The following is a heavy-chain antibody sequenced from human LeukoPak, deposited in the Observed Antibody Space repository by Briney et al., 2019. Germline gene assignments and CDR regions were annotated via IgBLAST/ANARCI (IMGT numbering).Heavy chain of an antibody. CDR3: ARVGSDYYGSGSYFLFDY. Sequence: SETLSLTCTVSGGSISSYYWSWIRQPAGKGLEWIGRIYTSGSTNYNPSLKSRVTMSVHTSKNQFSLKLSSVTAADTAVYYCARVGSDYYGSGSYFLFDYWGQGTLVTVSS. CDR1: GGSISSYY. D-gene: IGHD3-10*01. CDR2: IYTSGST. J-gene: IGHJ4*02. V-gene: IGHV4-4*07.